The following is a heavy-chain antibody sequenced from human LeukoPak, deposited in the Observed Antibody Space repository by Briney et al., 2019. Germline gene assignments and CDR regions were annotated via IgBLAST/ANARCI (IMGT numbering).Heavy chain of an antibody. CDR2: MKPRGTT. D-gene: IGHD2-15*01. Sequence: GGSLRLSCAASGFSLSNAWMSWVRQAPGKGLECVGRMKPRGTTEDGAPMNDRFIVSRDDSKNTLYLQMNSLKAEDTGLYYCSQLSRGYWGQGAQVTVSS. J-gene: IGHJ4*02. V-gene: IGHV3-15*01. CDR3: SQLSRGY. CDR1: GFSLSNAW.